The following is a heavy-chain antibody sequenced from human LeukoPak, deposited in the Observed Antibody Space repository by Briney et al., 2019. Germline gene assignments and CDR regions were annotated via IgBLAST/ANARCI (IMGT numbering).Heavy chain of an antibody. J-gene: IGHJ6*03. V-gene: IGHV4-4*07. CDR3: AREGSGTYYNPLGYMDV. CDR2: IFTSGIT. Sequence: SGTLSLTCTVSGGSISIYYWNWLRQPAGKGLEWIGRIFTSGITNYTPSLKSRVTMSVDTSKNQFSLNLSSVTAADTAVYYCAREGSGTYYNPLGYMDVWGKGTTVTVSS. CDR1: GGSISIYY. D-gene: IGHD3-10*01.